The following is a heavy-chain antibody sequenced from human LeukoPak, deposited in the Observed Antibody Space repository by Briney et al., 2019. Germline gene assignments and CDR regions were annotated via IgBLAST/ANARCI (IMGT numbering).Heavy chain of an antibody. CDR1: GYSISRGYY. V-gene: IGHV4-38-2*01. J-gene: IGHJ4*02. CDR3: ARAPGEQWLVRRTHFDY. D-gene: IGHD6-19*01. CDR2: IYHSGST. Sequence: KTSETLSLTCAVAGYSISRGYYWGWIRQPPGKGLEWIGSIYHSGSTYYNPSLKSRVTISVDTSKNQFSLKLSSVTAADTAVYYCARAPGEQWLVRRTHFDYWGQGTLVTVSS.